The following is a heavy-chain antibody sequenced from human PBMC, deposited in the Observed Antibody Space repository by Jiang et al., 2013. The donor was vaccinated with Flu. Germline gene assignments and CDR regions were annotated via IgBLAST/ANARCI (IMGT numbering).Heavy chain of an antibody. CDR2: IYYSGRT. Sequence: GPGLVKPSQTLSLTCTVSGGSITSGGYYWSWIRQHPGKGLEWIGHIYYSGRTYYNPSLKSRVTISVDTSKNQFFLKVSSVTAADTAVYYCASRMTTETTVDYVGPGNPGHRLL. CDR1: GGSITSGGYY. D-gene: IGHD4-17*01. V-gene: IGHV4-31*03. J-gene: IGHJ4*02. CDR3: ASRMTTETTVDY.